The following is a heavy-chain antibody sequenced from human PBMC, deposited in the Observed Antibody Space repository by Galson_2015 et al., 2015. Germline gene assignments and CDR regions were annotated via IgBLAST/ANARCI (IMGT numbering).Heavy chain of an antibody. V-gene: IGHV5-51*03. CDR1: GYSFTSYW. D-gene: IGHD1-26*01. Sequence: QSGAEVKKPGESLKISCKGSGYSFTSYWIGWVRQMPGKGLEWMGIIYPGDSDTRYSPSFQGQVTISADKSISTAYLQWSSLKASDTARYYCASHGRWELPLGEDDYWGQGTLVTVSS. CDR2: IYPGDSDT. CDR3: ASHGRWELPLGEDDY. J-gene: IGHJ4*02.